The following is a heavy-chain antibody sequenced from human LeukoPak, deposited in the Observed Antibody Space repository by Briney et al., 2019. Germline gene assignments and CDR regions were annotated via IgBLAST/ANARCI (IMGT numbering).Heavy chain of an antibody. D-gene: IGHD3-10*01. V-gene: IGHV4-30-4*01. J-gene: IGHJ4*02. CDR1: GGSISSGDYY. CDR2: IYYSGST. CDR3: ARVAPGRWFGELSPSYFDY. Sequence: PSETLSLTCTVSGGSISSGDYYWSWIRQPPGKGLEWIGYIYYSGSTYYNPSLKSRVTISVDTSKNQFSLKLSSVTAADTAVYYCARVAPGRWFGELSPSYFDYWGQGTLVTVSS.